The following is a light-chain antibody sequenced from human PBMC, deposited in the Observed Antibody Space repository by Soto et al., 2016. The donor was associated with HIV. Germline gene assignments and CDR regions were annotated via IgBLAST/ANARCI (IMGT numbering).Light chain of an antibody. CDR1: LLAKKY. J-gene: IGLJ3*02. CDR3: YSTSDNSGV. CDR2: KDS. V-gene: IGLV3-27*01. Sequence: SYELTQPPSVSVSPGQTARITCSGDLLAKKYARWFQQKPGQAPVLAIYKDSERPSEIPERFSGSTSGTTVTLTISGAQVEDEADYYCYSTSDNSGVFGGGTKLTVL.